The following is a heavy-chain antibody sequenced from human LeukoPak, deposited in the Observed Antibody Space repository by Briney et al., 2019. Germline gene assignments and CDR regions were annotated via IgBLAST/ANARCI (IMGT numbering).Heavy chain of an antibody. J-gene: IGHJ5*02. D-gene: IGHD3-22*01. CDR1: GGTFSSYA. CDR2: IIPIFGTA. CDR3: ARTYYDSSGYTDWFDP. V-gene: IGHV1-69*05. Sequence: SVKVSCKASGGTFSSYAISWVRQAPGQGLEWMGGIIPIFGTANYAQKFQGRVTITTDESTSTAYMELSSLRSEDTAVYYCARTYYDSSGYTDWFDPWGQGTLVTVSS.